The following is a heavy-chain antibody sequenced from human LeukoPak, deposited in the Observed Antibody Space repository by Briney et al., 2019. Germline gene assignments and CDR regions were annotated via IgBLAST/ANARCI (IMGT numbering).Heavy chain of an antibody. J-gene: IGHJ5*02. CDR1: GYTFTSYG. D-gene: IGHD1-26*01. CDR3: ARVGDSGSYWDANWFDP. CDR2: ISAYNGNT. V-gene: IGHV1-18*01. Sequence: ASVKVSCKASGYTFTSYGISWVRQAPGQGLEWMGWISAYNGNTNYAQKLQGRVTMTTDTSTSTAYMELRSLRPDDTAVYYCARVGDSGSYWDANWFDPWGQGTLVTVSS.